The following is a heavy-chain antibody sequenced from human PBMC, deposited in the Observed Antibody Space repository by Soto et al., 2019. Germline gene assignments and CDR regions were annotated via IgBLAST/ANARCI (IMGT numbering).Heavy chain of an antibody. D-gene: IGHD6-19*01. J-gene: IGHJ4*02. V-gene: IGHV3-23*01. CDR1: GFTFINYA. Sequence: GGSLRLSCAASGFTFINYAMNWVRQAPGKGLEWVSGLSGSGTSTYYADSVKGRFTISRDNSRDTLFLQMNSLTAEDTAVYYCAKATTNGGWFNPFDSCGQGALVTVSS. CDR3: AKATTNGGWFNPFDS. CDR2: LSGSGTST.